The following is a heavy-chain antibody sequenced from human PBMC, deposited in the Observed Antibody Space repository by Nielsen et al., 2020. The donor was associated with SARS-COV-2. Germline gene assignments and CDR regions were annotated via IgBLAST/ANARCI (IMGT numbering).Heavy chain of an antibody. J-gene: IGHJ6*04. CDR3: ARGDWVPRQYYYMDV. CDR2: IDPDGSFT. V-gene: IGHV5-10-1*01. CDR1: GYSFSNFW. D-gene: IGHD2-21*02. Sequence: GSLQISCQGSGYSFSNFWISWVRQMPGKGLEWVGRIDPDGSFTNYGPSFQGHVTIAADKSINNAYLQWNSQKASDSAMYYCARGDWVPRQYYYMDVWGKGTTVTVSS.